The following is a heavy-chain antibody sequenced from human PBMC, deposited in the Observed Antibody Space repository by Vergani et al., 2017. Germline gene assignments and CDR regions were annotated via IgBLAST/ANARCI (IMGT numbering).Heavy chain of an antibody. CDR3: AKTGSGLRGGNHMSDY. Sequence: EVQLLESGGRLVQPGGSLRLSCVASGFAFSRYAMSWVRQAPGKGLEWVSGLTASGSGISYADSVRGRFTNSRDNSKNTLFLQIDSLRAEDTAVYYCAKTGSGLRGGNHMSDYWGQGTLVTVSS. V-gene: IGHV3-23*01. CDR2: LTASGSGI. D-gene: IGHD4-23*01. J-gene: IGHJ4*02. CDR1: GFAFSRYA.